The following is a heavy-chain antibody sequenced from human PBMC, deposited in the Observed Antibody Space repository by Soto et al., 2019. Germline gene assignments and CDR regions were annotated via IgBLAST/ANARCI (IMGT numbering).Heavy chain of an antibody. CDR2: MIPNSGNT. CDR1: GYTFTSYD. CDR3: ARGDGGSYDTFDP. V-gene: IGHV1-8*01. D-gene: IGHD2-15*01. J-gene: IGHJ5*02. Sequence: QVQLVQSGAEVKKPGASVKVSCKASGYTFTSYDINWVRQATGQGLEWMGWMIPNSGNTGYAQKFQGRLTMTRNTPTSTASVELRSLRSEDTAVDYYARGDGGSYDTFDPWGQGTLVTVSS.